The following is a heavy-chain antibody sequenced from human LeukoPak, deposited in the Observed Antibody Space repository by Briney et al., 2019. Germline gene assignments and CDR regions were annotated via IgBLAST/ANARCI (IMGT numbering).Heavy chain of an antibody. D-gene: IGHD3-3*01. J-gene: IGHJ6*02. CDR3: ARVGSGYYPRSGYYYYGMDV. CDR1: GFTFSSYE. V-gene: IGHV3-48*03. Sequence: PGGSLRLSCAASGFTFSSYEMNWVRQAPGKGLGWVSYISTSGSTIYYADSVKVRFTISRDNAKNSLYLQMNSLRAEDTAVYYCARVGSGYYPRSGYYYYGMDVWGQGTTVTVSS. CDR2: ISTSGSTI.